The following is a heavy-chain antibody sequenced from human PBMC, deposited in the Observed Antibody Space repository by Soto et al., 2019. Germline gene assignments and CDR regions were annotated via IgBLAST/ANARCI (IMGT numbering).Heavy chain of an antibody. CDR2: IYYSGST. D-gene: IGHD4-4*01. J-gene: IGHJ5*02. Sequence: ETLSLTCTVSGGSISSYYWSWIRQPPGKGLEWIGYIYYSGSTNYNPSLKSRVTISVDTSKNQFSLKLSSVTAADTAVYYCARSYDSNYPYNWFDPWGQGTLVTVSS. CDR1: GGSISSYY. V-gene: IGHV4-59*01. CDR3: ARSYDSNYPYNWFDP.